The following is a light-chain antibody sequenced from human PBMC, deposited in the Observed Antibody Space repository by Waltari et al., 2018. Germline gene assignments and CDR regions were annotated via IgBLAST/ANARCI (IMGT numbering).Light chain of an antibody. CDR2: RDS. V-gene: IGLV3-9*01. J-gene: IGLJ3*02. Sequence: SYELTQPLSVSVALGQTASITCGGNTIGRQNGHLYQQKPGQAPVLVIYRDSNRPSGIPERFSGSNSGNTATLTISRAQAGDEADYYCQVWDSSTPWVFGGGTKLTVL. CDR1: TIGRQN. CDR3: QVWDSSTPWV.